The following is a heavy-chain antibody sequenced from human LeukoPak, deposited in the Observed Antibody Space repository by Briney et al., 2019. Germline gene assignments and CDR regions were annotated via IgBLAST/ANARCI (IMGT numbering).Heavy chain of an antibody. J-gene: IGHJ4*02. Sequence: GASVKVSCKASGYTFTGYYMHWVRQAPGQGLEWMGWINPNSGGTNYAQKFRGRVIMTRDTSISTAYMELSRLRSDDTAVYYCARELTQSGSYYGDFDYWGQGTLVTVSS. D-gene: IGHD1-26*01. CDR1: GYTFTGYY. CDR3: ARELTQSGSYYGDFDY. V-gene: IGHV1-2*02. CDR2: INPNSGGT.